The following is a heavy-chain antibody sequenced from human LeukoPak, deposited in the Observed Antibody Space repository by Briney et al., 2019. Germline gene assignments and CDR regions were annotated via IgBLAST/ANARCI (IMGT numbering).Heavy chain of an antibody. J-gene: IGHJ4*02. CDR1: GGSIGTYY. V-gene: IGHV4-59*01. Sequence: SETLSLTCTVSGGSIGTYYWSWIRQTPGKVLEWIGYIYYNGYTDYNPSLKSRVTISLHTSKNQFSLKLSSVNAADTAVYYCVRDRHWTNDWVFDYWGQGTLVTVSS. D-gene: IGHD1/OR15-1a*01. CDR3: VRDRHWTNDWVFDY. CDR2: IYYNGYT.